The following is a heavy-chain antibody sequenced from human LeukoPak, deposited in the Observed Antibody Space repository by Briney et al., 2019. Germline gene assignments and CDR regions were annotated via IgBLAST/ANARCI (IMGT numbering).Heavy chain of an antibody. CDR1: GFSITSYA. CDR3: AKQLGYYDTSGYFDY. Sequence: PGRSLRLSCAASGFSITSYALHWVRQAPGKGLEWVAVISYDGINTYYGDSVEDRFTISRDNSKNTVYLQMNNLRPEDTAVYYCAKQLGYYDTSGYFDYWGQGTLVTVSS. J-gene: IGHJ4*02. CDR2: ISYDGINT. D-gene: IGHD3-22*01. V-gene: IGHV3-30*18.